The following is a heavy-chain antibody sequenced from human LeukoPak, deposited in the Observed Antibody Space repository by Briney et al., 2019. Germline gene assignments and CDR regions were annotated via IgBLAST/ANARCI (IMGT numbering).Heavy chain of an antibody. J-gene: IGHJ4*02. Sequence: GGSLRLSCAASGFTFNDYGMSWVRQGPGKGLECVSGINWNGGTTGYADSVRGRFTISRDNAKNSLYLQMNSLRAEDTALYYCARDKHYYDSSNYVWGQGTLVTVTS. V-gene: IGHV3-20*04. CDR2: INWNGGTT. D-gene: IGHD3-22*01. CDR1: GFTFNDYG. CDR3: ARDKHYYDSSNYV.